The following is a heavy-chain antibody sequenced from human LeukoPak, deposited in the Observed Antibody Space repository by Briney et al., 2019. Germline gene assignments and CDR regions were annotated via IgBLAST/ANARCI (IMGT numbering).Heavy chain of an antibody. D-gene: IGHD2-2*01. CDR1: GFTFSSYS. J-gene: IGHJ4*02. Sequence: GGSLRLSCAASGFTFSSYSMNWVRQAPGKGLEWVSSISSSSSYIYYADSVKGRFTISRDNAKNSLYLQMSSLRAEDTAVYYCARFLVVPADDDYWGQGTLVTVSS. CDR2: ISSSSSYI. CDR3: ARFLVVPADDDY. V-gene: IGHV3-21*01.